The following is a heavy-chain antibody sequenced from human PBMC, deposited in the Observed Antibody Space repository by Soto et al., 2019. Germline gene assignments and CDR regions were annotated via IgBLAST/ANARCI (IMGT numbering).Heavy chain of an antibody. CDR2: IYHTGST. CDR3: AGSSARSRGAV. D-gene: IGHD2-2*01. J-gene: IGHJ4*02. V-gene: IGHV4-31*11. Sequence: SSENLSLTCAVSSGSVTSGGYFWSWIRQLPGKGLEWIGYIYHTGSTFYNPSLKSRVTISLDTSKSQFSLRLTSGTAADTAMDFCAGSSARSRGAVWGTGTLVTVS. CDR1: SGSVTSGGYF.